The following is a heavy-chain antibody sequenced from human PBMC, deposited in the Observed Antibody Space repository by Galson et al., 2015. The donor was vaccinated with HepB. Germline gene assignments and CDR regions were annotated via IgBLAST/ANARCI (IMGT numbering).Heavy chain of an antibody. CDR1: GYTFTSYA. D-gene: IGHD3-10*01. CDR2: INAGNGNT. CDR3: ARVLLWFGELSGGMDV. V-gene: IGHV1-3*01. Sequence: SVKVSCKASGYTFTSYAMHWVRQAPGQRLEWMGWINAGNGNTKYSQKFQGRVTITRDTSASTAYMELSSLRSEDTAVYYCARVLLWFGELSGGMDVWGQGTTVTVSS. J-gene: IGHJ6*02.